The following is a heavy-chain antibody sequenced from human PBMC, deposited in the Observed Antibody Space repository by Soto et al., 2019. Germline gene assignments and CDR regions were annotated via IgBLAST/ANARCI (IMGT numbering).Heavy chain of an antibody. V-gene: IGHV4-59*08. CDR3: ARHLPYCGGDCYSLDY. CDR1: GVSISSYY. J-gene: IGHJ4*02. D-gene: IGHD2-21*02. CDR2: IYYSAST. Sequence: SETLSLTHTVSGVSISSYYWSWIRQPPGKGLEWIGYIYYSASTNYSPSPKNRVTISVDPSKNQFSLNLSSVTAADTAVYYCARHLPYCGGDCYSLDYWGQGTLVTVS.